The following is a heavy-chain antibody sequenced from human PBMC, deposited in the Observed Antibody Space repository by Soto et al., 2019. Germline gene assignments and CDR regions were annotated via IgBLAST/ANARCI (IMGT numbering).Heavy chain of an antibody. D-gene: IGHD3-3*01. CDR2: ISYDGSNK. V-gene: IGHV3-30*18. CDR3: AKDRALLRFLEWLLDDAFDI. Sequence: QVQLVESGGGVVQPGRSLRLSCAASGFTFSSYGMHWVRQAPGKGLEWVAVISYDGSNKYYADSVKGRFTISRDNSKNTLYRQMNSLRAEDTAVYYCAKDRALLRFLEWLLDDAFDIWGQGTMVTVSS. J-gene: IGHJ3*02. CDR1: GFTFSSYG.